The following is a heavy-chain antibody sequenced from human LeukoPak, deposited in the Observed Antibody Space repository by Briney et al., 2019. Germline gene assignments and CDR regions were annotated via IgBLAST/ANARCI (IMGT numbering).Heavy chain of an antibody. D-gene: IGHD3-22*01. J-gene: IGHJ6*03. CDR1: GFTFSSYS. CDR3: ARARLNYYDSSGYSAYYYMDV. CDR2: ISSSSSTI. Sequence: GGSLRLSCAASGFTFSSYSMNWVRQAPGKGLEWVSYISSSSSTIYYADSVKGRFTISRDNAKNSLYLQMNSLRAEDTAVYYCARARLNYYDSSGYSAYYYMDVWGKGTTVTISS. V-gene: IGHV3-48*01.